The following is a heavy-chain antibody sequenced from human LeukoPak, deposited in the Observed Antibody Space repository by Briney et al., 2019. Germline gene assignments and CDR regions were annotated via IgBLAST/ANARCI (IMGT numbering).Heavy chain of an antibody. V-gene: IGHV4-31*03. J-gene: IGHJ4*02. CDR1: GGSISSGGYY. D-gene: IGHD3-16*01. Sequence: SETLSLTCTVSGGSISSGGYYWRWIRQHPGTGLEWIGYIYYSGSTYYNPSLKSRVTISVDTSKNQFSLKLSSVTAADTAVYYCARVGFGGADFDYWGQGTLVTVSS. CDR2: IYYSGST. CDR3: ARVGFGGADFDY.